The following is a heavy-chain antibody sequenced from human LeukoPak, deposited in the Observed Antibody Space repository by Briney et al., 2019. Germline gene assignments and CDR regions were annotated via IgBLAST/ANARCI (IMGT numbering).Heavy chain of an antibody. CDR1: GFTFSNAW. D-gene: IGHD3-3*01. CDR2: ISGSGGST. J-gene: IGHJ4*02. CDR3: AKDRYDFWSAPPDY. Sequence: AGGSLRLSCAASGFTFSNAWMSWVRQAPGKGLEWVSAISGSGGSTYYAGSVKGRFTISRDNSKNTLYLQMNSLRAEDTAVYYCAKDRYDFWSAPPDYWGQGTLVTVSS. V-gene: IGHV3-23*01.